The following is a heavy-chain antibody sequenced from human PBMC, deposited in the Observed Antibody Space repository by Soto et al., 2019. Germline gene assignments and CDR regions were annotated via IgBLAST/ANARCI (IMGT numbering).Heavy chain of an antibody. CDR2: IIPMFGTA. CDR3: ARDDATYCGGDCYRYFFYGLDV. Sequence: SVKVSCKASGGTFINHAFSWVRQAPGQGLEWMGGIIPMFGTADYSQKFQGRVTITADESTTTAHMELSSLRSDDSAVYYCARDDATYCGGDCYRYFFYGLDVWGQGTMVTVSS. CDR1: GGTFINHA. V-gene: IGHV1-69*13. J-gene: IGHJ6*02. D-gene: IGHD2-21*02.